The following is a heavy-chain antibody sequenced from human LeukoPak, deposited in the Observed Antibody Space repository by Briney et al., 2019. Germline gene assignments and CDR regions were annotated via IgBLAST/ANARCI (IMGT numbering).Heavy chain of an antibody. CDR1: GFTFSSYG. CDR2: ISGSGGST. J-gene: IGHJ4*02. V-gene: IGHV3-23*01. Sequence: GGSLRLSCAASGFTFSSYGMSWVRQAPGKGLEWVSAISGSGGSTYYADSVKGRFTISRDNSKNTLYLQMNSLRAEGTAVYYCAKDIWQWLMGYFDYWGQGTLVTASS. CDR3: AKDIWQWLMGYFDY. D-gene: IGHD6-19*01.